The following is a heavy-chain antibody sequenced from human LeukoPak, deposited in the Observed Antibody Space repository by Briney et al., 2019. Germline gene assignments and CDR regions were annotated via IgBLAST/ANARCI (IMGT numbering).Heavy chain of an antibody. J-gene: IGHJ4*02. CDR2: IYHSGST. CDR1: GYSISTGYY. Sequence: SETLSLTCTVSGYSISTGYYWDWIRQPPGKGLEWIGSIYHSGSTYYNPSLKGRVTISVDTSKNQFSLKLSSVTAADTAVYFCARHYYDSSGYLYYFDSWGQGTLVTVSS. V-gene: IGHV4-38-2*02. D-gene: IGHD3-22*01. CDR3: ARHYYDSSGYLYYFDS.